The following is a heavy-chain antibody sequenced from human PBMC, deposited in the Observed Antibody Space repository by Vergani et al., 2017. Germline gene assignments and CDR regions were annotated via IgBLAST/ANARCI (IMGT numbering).Heavy chain of an antibody. D-gene: IGHD6-13*01. J-gene: IGHJ4*02. CDR3: ARERGYSSSFYFDH. CDR2: IIPILGTA. V-gene: IGHV1-69*08. CDR1: GGTFSSYT. Sequence: QVQLVQSGAEVKKPGSSVKVSCKASGGTFSSYTISWVRQAPGQGLEWMGRIIPILGTANYAQKFQGRVTITADKSTSTAYMELSSLRSEDTAVYYCARERGYSSSFYFDHWGQGTLVTVSS.